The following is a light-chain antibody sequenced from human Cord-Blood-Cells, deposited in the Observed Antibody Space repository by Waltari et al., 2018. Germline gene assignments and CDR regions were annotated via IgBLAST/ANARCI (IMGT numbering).Light chain of an antibody. J-gene: IGKJ3*01. CDR1: QDISNY. CDR3: QQYDNLPIT. CDR2: DAS. Sequence: DIQMTQSPSSLSASVGDRVTITCQASQDISNYLNWYQQKPGKDPKLLIYDASNLETGVPSMFSGSGSGTDFTFTISSLQPEDIATYYCQQYDNLPITFGPGTKVDIK. V-gene: IGKV1-33*01.